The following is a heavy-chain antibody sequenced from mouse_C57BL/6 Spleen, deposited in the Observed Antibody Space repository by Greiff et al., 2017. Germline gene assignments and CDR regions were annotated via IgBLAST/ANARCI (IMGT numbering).Heavy chain of an antibody. J-gene: IGHJ2*01. D-gene: IGHD2-14*01. CDR3: AREEKYGTTPDY. V-gene: IGHV1-64*01. CDR2: IHPNSGST. CDR1: GYTFTSYW. Sequence: VQLQQPGAELVKPGASVKLSCKASGYTFTSYWMHWVKQRPGQGLEWIGMIHPNSGSTNYNEKFKSKATLTVDKSSSTAYMQLSSLTSEDSAVYYCAREEKYGTTPDYWGQGTTLTVSS.